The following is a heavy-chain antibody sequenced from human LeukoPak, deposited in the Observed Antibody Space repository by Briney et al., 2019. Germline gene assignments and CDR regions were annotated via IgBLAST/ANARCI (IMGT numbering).Heavy chain of an antibody. CDR2: LSGSGANT. J-gene: IGHJ6*02. CDR1: GFTFSSYA. D-gene: IGHD3-22*01. CDR3: TTEGTPTYYYDSSGHKKDYYYYGMDV. Sequence: GGSLRLSCTASGFTFSSYAMSWVRQAPGKGPEWVSALSGSGANTYYADSVKGRFTISRDNSKKTLYLQMNSLKTEDTAVYYCTTEGTPTYYYDSSGHKKDYYYYGMDVWGQGTTVTVSS. V-gene: IGHV3-23*01.